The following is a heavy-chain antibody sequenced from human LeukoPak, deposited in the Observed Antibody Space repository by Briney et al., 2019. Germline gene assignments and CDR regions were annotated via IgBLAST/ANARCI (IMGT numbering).Heavy chain of an antibody. J-gene: IGHJ6*02. V-gene: IGHV1-18*01. CDR2: ISAYNGNT. CDR1: GYTFTSYG. Sequence: WASVKVSCKASGYTFTSYGISWVRQAPGQGLEWMGWISAYNGNTNYAQKLQGRVTMTTDTSTSTAYMELRSLRSDDTAVYYCARDRVAGYYYYGMDVWDQGTTVTVSS. CDR3: ARDRVAGYYYYGMDV. D-gene: IGHD6-19*01.